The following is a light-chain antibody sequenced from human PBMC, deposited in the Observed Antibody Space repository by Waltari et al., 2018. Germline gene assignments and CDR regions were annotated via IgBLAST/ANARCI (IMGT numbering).Light chain of an antibody. Sequence: DIQMTQSPSPLSASVGDRVTITCRASQRVTRYFAWYQQKPGKAPKVLIWDVSSLERGVPSRFSGSGSGTEFTLTISSLQPDDFATYYCQQYDRYSAWTFGQGTKVEIK. CDR1: QRVTRY. CDR3: QQYDRYSAWT. V-gene: IGKV1-5*01. J-gene: IGKJ1*01. CDR2: DVS.